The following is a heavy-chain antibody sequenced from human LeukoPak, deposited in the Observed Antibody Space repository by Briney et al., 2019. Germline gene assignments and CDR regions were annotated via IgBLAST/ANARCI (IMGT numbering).Heavy chain of an antibody. CDR1: GFNYGDYN. CDR3: TRGQLYPYGPEFDF. CDR2: IRAKTHDGTS. D-gene: IGHD3-10*01. Sequence: GGSLRPSCTASGFNYGDYNMNWRRQAPGKGLEWVGYIRAKTHDGTSDYAASVKGRFTISRDDSKSIAYLQMTGLDSEDSAVYYCTRGQLYPYGPEFDFWGQGTLVTVSS. V-gene: IGHV3-49*03. J-gene: IGHJ4*02.